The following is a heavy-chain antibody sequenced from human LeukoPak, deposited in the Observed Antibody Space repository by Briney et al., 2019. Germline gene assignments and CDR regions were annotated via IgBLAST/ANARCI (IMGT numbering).Heavy chain of an antibody. J-gene: IGHJ4*02. V-gene: IGHV3-30-3*01. Sequence: GRSLRLSCAASGFRFSSYAMHWVRQAPGKGREGVAVISYDGSNKYYADSVKGRFTISRDNSKNTLYLQMNSLRAEDTAVYYCAKDREGIFGVVIETVFDYWGQGTLVTVSS. CDR2: ISYDGSNK. CDR1: GFRFSSYA. CDR3: AKDREGIFGVVIETVFDY. D-gene: IGHD3-3*01.